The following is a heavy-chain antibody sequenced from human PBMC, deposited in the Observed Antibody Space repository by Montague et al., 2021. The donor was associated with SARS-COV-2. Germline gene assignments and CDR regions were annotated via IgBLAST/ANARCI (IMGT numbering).Heavy chain of an antibody. V-gene: IGHV4-38-2*01. CDR3: ARRGYTGSDYFDY. Sequence: SETLSLTRSVSGFSISSGFYWAWIRQSPGKGPEWIGTAYHSGYTQYNPSLKGRVTVSIDTSKNQFSLTVTSVTAADTAVYFCARRGYTGSDYFDYWGQGTLVTVSS. CDR1: GFSISSGFY. CDR2: AYHSGYT. J-gene: IGHJ4*02. D-gene: IGHD5-12*01.